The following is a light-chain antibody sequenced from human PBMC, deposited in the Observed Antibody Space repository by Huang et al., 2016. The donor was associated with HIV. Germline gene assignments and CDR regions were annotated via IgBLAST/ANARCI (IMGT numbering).Light chain of an antibody. CDR2: AAS. J-gene: IGKJ2*01. CDR3: QQDYTYPHA. Sequence: AIRMTQSPSSLSASTGDRVTIPCRASQGISSYLAWYQQKPGKAPKLLIYAASTLQSGVPSRFSGSGVGTDFTLTSSSLQSEDLGSYHCQQDYTYPHAFGQGTKLEI. V-gene: IGKV1-8*01. CDR1: QGISSY.